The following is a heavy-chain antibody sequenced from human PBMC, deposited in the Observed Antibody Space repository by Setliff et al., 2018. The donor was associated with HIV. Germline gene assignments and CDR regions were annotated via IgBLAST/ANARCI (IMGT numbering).Heavy chain of an antibody. CDR1: NYSISSAYY. J-gene: IGHJ6*02. CDR2: IYHSGST. V-gene: IGHV4-38-2*01. D-gene: IGHD6-19*01. Sequence: PSETLSLTCAVSNYSISSAYYWGWIRHPPGKGLEWIGSIYHSGSTYYNPSLKSRVTISVDTSKNQFSLKLSPVTAADTAVYYCARRPAGAVAGGYGMDVWGQGTTVTVSS. CDR3: ARRPAGAVAGGYGMDV.